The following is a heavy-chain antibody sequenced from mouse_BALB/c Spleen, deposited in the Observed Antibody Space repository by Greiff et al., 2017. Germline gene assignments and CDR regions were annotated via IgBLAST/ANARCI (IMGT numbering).Heavy chain of an antibody. V-gene: IGHV14-4*02. Sequence: VQLQQSGAELVRSGASVKLSCTASGFNIKDYYMHWVKQRPEQGLEWIGWIDPENGDTEYAPKFQGKATMTADTSSNTAYLQLSSLTSEDTAVYYCSCLLWLRGAMDYWGQGTSVTVSS. D-gene: IGHD2-2*01. J-gene: IGHJ4*01. CDR3: SCLLWLRGAMDY. CDR2: IDPENGDT. CDR1: GFNIKDYY.